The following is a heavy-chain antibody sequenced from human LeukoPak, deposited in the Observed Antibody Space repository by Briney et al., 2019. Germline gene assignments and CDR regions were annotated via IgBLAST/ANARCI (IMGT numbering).Heavy chain of an antibody. CDR1: GGTFSSYA. V-gene: IGHV1-24*01. Sequence: ASVKVSCKASGGTFSSYAISWVRQAPGQGLEWMGGFDPEDGETIYAQKYQGRVTMTEDTSTDTAYMELSSLRSEDTAVYYCATDLVWFGEFDPWGQGTLVTVSS. J-gene: IGHJ5*02. CDR2: FDPEDGET. D-gene: IGHD3-10*01. CDR3: ATDLVWFGEFDP.